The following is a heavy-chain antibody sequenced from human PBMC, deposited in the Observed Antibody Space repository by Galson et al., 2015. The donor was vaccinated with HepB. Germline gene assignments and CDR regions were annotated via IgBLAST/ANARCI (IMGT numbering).Heavy chain of an antibody. D-gene: IGHD3-22*01. V-gene: IGHV3-15*01. Sequence: SLRLSCAASGFTFSNAWMSWVRQAPGKGLEWVGRIKSKTDGGTTDYAAPVKGRFTISRDDSKNTLYLQMNSLKTEDTAVYYCTTVPEEDSSGYFDYWGQGTLVTVSS. CDR3: TTVPEEDSSGYFDY. CDR1: GFTFSNAW. CDR2: IKSKTDGGTT. J-gene: IGHJ4*02.